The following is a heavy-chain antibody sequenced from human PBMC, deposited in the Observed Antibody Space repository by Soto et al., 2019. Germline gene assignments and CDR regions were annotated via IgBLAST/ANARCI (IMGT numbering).Heavy chain of an antibody. CDR3: ATDPAVATADIKWFDP. D-gene: IGHD2-2*02. V-gene: IGHV1-24*01. Sequence: GPSVKVSCKVAGYTRTELSMHWVRQAPGKGLEWMGGFDPEDGETIYAQKFQGRVTMTEDTSTDTAYMELSSLRSEDTAVYYCATDPAVATADIKWFDPWRQGTLVTVSS. J-gene: IGHJ5*02. CDR1: GYTRTELS. CDR2: FDPEDGET.